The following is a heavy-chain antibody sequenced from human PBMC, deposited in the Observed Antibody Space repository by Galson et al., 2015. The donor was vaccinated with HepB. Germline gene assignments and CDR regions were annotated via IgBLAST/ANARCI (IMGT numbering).Heavy chain of an antibody. CDR3: AREGNYVQDFYYYYYMDV. Sequence: SLRLSCAASGFTFNTYYMNWVRQAPGKGLEWVSSISSSSRYVYYADSVKGRFTVSRDNARNSLYLQMNSLRAEDTAVYFCAREGNYVQDFYYYYYMDVWGKGTTVTVSS. D-gene: IGHD4-11*01. CDR1: GFTFNTYY. J-gene: IGHJ6*03. CDR2: ISSSSRYV. V-gene: IGHV3-21*01.